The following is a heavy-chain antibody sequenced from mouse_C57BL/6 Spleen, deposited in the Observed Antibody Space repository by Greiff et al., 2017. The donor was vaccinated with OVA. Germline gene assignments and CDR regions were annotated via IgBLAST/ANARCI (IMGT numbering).Heavy chain of an antibody. CDR2: IYPGDGDT. V-gene: IGHV1-82*01. J-gene: IGHJ2*01. D-gene: IGHD1-1*01. CDR1: GYAFSSSW. CDR3: AKEGVYYGSRNYFDY. Sequence: VQLQQSGPELVKPGASVKISCKASGYAFSSSWMNWVKQRPGKGLEWIGRIYPGDGDTNYNGKFKGKATLTADKSSGTAYMQLSSLTSEDSAVYFCAKEGVYYGSRNYFDYLGQGTTLTVSS.